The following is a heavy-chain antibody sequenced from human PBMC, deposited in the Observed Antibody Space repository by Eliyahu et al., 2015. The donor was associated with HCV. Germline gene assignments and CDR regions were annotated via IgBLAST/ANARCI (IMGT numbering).Heavy chain of an antibody. J-gene: IGHJ4*02. V-gene: IGHV4-59*01. CDR3: ARVFYSPVLPSYYFDY. CDR1: GGSISSYY. CDR2: IYYSGST. D-gene: IGHD2-21*01. Sequence: QVQLQESGPGLVKPSETLSLTCTVSGGSISSYYWSWIRQPPGKGLEWIGYIYYSGSTDYNPSLKSRVTISVDTSKNQFSLKVSSVTAADTAVYYCARVFYSPVLPSYYFDYWGQGTLVTVSS.